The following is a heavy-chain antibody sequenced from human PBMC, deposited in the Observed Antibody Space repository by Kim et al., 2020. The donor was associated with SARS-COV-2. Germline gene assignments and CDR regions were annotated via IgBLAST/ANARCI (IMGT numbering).Heavy chain of an antibody. Sequence: SVKVSCKASGGTFSSYAISWVRQAPGQGLEWMGGIIPIFGTANYAQKFQGRVTITADESTSTAYMELSSLRSEDTAVYYCARTGSPWIQLWLPYYYGMDVWGQGTTVTVSS. D-gene: IGHD5-18*01. V-gene: IGHV1-69*13. J-gene: IGHJ6*02. CDR1: GGTFSSYA. CDR3: ARTGSPWIQLWLPYYYGMDV. CDR2: IIPIFGTA.